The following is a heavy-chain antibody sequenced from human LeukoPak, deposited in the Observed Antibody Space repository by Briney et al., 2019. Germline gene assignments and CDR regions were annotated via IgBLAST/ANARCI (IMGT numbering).Heavy chain of an antibody. D-gene: IGHD6-13*01. Sequence: VASVKVSCKASGHTFTSYYLHWVRQAPGQGLEWMGIINPSGSSTTYAQKFQGRVTMTRDTSKNQFSLKLSSVTAADTAVYYCARGVYIAAAQYGYWGQGTLVTVSS. CDR3: ARGVYIAAAQYGY. V-gene: IGHV1-46*01. CDR2: INPSGSST. CDR1: GHTFTSYY. J-gene: IGHJ4*02.